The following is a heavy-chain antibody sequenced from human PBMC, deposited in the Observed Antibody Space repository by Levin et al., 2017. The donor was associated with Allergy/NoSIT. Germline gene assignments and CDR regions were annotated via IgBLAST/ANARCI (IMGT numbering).Heavy chain of an antibody. Sequence: GESLKISCAASGFTFSSYSMNWVRQAPGKGLEWVSSISSSSSYIYYADSVKGRFTISRDNAKNSLYLQMNSLRAEDTAVYYCATITFGGVIEPWGQGTLVTVSS. CDR1: GFTFSSYS. CDR2: ISSSSSYI. CDR3: ATITFGGVIEP. D-gene: IGHD3-16*01. V-gene: IGHV3-21*01. J-gene: IGHJ5*02.